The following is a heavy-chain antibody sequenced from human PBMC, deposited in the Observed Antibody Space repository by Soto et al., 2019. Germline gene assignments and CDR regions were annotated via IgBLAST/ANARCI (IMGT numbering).Heavy chain of an antibody. CDR3: ATEGVAAWRFFQD. J-gene: IGHJ1*01. CDR1: GGSISNYY. V-gene: IGHV4-59*01. Sequence: QVQLLESGPGLVKPSETLSLTCTVSGGSISNYYWTWIRQPPGQGLEWIGYLSYSGRTYYSPSLKSRVTISLDTSKNLLSLKLSSVTAADTAVYYCATEGVAAWRFFQDWGQGTLVTVSS. CDR2: LSYSGRT. D-gene: IGHD6-25*01.